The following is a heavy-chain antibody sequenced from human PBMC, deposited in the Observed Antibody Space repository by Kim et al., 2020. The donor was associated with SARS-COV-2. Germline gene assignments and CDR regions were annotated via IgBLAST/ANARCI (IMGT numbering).Heavy chain of an antibody. J-gene: IGHJ4*02. CDR3: ARAGSSPLSRNDY. Sequence: SETLSLTCAVYGGSFSGYYWSWIRQPPGKGLEWIGEINHSGSTNYNPSLKSRVTISVDTSKNQFSLKLSSVTAADTAVYYCARAGSSPLSRNDYWGQGTLVTVSS. CDR1: GGSFSGYY. V-gene: IGHV4-34*01. D-gene: IGHD6-6*01. CDR2: INHSGST.